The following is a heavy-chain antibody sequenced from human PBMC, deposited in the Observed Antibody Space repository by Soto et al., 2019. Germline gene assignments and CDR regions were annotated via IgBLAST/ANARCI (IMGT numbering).Heavy chain of an antibody. Sequence: GXSLTISCKGSGYSFTSYWIGWVRQMPGKGLEWMGIIYPGDSDTRYSPSFQGQVTISADKSISTAYLQMNSLRAEDTAVYYCARDLGSSWYPEYFQHWGQGTLVTVSS. CDR3: ARDLGSSWYPEYFQH. J-gene: IGHJ1*01. CDR2: IYPGDSDT. CDR1: GYSFTSYW. D-gene: IGHD6-13*01. V-gene: IGHV5-51*01.